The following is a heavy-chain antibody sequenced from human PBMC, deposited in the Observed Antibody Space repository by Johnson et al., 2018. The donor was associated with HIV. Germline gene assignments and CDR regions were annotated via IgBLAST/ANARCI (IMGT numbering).Heavy chain of an antibody. CDR2: IYSGGST. Sequence: VQLVESGGGLVQPGWSLRLSCAASGFTVSSNYMSWVRQAPGKGLEWVSVIYSGGSTYYADSVKGRFTISRDNSKNTLYLQMNSLRAEDTAVYYCAREVAIGYSYGYLIGAFDIWGQGTMVTVSS. CDR1: GFTVSSNY. D-gene: IGHD5-18*01. CDR3: AREVAIGYSYGYLIGAFDI. V-gene: IGHV3-66*01. J-gene: IGHJ3*02.